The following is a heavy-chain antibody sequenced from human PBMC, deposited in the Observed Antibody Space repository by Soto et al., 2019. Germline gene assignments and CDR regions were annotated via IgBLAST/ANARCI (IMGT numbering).Heavy chain of an antibody. Sequence: QVQLVQSGAEVQKPGSAVKVSCKASGGTLSSYAIRWVRQSTGQGLEWMGRIIRIFGTADYTQKFQGRVTCIADETTSTAQMGLSSLRPEVTAVDYCAHQGLPNCCYYGMDVWGQGTMVTVSS. CDR3: AHQGLPNCCYYGMDV. CDR1: GGTLSSYA. CDR2: IIRIFGTA. J-gene: IGHJ6*02. V-gene: IGHV1-69*15.